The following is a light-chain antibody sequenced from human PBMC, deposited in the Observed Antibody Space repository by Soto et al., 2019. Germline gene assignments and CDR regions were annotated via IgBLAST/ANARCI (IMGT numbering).Light chain of an antibody. CDR2: GAS. CDR1: QSVSSSY. Sequence: EIVLTQSPGTLSLSPGERATLSSRASQSVSSSYLAWYQQKPGQAPRLLIYGASSRATGIPDRFSGSGSGTDFTLTISRLEPEDFAVYYCQQYGSSPGYTFGQGTKLEIK. CDR3: QQYGSSPGYT. V-gene: IGKV3-20*01. J-gene: IGKJ2*01.